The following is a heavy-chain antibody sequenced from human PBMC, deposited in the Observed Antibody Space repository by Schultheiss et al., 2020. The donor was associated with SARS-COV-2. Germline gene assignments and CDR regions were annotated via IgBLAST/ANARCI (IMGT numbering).Heavy chain of an antibody. CDR2: INNGGTIT. D-gene: IGHD4-17*01. V-gene: IGHV3-74*01. Sequence: GGSLRLSCAASGFTFSSYGMHWVRQAPGKGLVWVSRINNGGTITSYADSVRGRFTISRDNIQNTLYLQLNSLRAEDTAVYYSAKGNDDDYGDYYAFDIWGQGTMVTVSS. J-gene: IGHJ3*02. CDR1: GFTFSSYG. CDR3: AKGNDDDYGDYYAFDI.